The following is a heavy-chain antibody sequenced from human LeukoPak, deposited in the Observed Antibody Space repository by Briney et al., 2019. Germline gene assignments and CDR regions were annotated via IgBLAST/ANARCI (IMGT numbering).Heavy chain of an antibody. Sequence: GGSLRLSCAASGFTFSSYWMSWVRQAPGKGLEWVANIKQDGSEKYYVDSVKGRFTISRDNAKNSLYLQMNSLRAEDTAVYYCARERGGEYYYDSSGYYYWGQGTLVTVSS. V-gene: IGHV3-7*01. J-gene: IGHJ4*02. CDR3: ARERGGEYYYDSSGYYY. CDR1: GFTFSSYW. CDR2: IKQDGSEK. D-gene: IGHD3-22*01.